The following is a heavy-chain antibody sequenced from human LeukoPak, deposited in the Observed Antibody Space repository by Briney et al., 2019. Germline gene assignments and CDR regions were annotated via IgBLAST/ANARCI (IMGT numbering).Heavy chain of an antibody. Sequence: SETLSLTCTVSGYSISSTYYGAWIRQPPGKGLEWIATISHSGSTYYTPSLKSRLTISLDMSKNHFSLRLSSVTAADTAVYYCARVNAPVATFDYWGLGILVTVSS. D-gene: IGHD1-1*01. CDR2: ISHSGST. J-gene: IGHJ4*02. V-gene: IGHV4-38-2*02. CDR3: ARVNAPVATFDY. CDR1: GYSISSTYY.